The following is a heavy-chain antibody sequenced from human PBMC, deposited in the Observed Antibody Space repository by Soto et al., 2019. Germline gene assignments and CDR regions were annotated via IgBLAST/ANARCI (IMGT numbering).Heavy chain of an antibody. CDR1: GGSISSYY. D-gene: IGHD3-10*01. Sequence: SETLSLTCTVSGGSISSYYWSWIRQPPGKGLEWIGYIYYSGSTNYNPSLKSRVTISVDTSKNQFSLKLSSVTAADTAVYYCARGYHGYYALRVDWFDPWGQGTLVTVSS. V-gene: IGHV4-59*01. CDR3: ARGYHGYYALRVDWFDP. CDR2: IYYSGST. J-gene: IGHJ5*02.